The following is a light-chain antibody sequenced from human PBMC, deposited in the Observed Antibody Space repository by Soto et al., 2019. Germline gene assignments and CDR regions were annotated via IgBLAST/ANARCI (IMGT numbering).Light chain of an antibody. CDR3: QKRSDWPPIT. V-gene: IGKV3-11*01. Sequence: EIVLTQSPATLSLSPGERATLSCRASQSVSSYLAWYQQKPGQAPRLLIYDASNRATGIPARFSGSGSGTDFTLTISSLEPEDFAVYYCQKRSDWPPITFGQGTRLENK. CDR1: QSVSSY. J-gene: IGKJ5*01. CDR2: DAS.